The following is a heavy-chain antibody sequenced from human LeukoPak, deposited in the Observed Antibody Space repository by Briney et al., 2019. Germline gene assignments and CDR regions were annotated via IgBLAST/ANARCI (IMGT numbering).Heavy chain of an antibody. D-gene: IGHD3-10*01. Sequence: GGSLRLSCAASGFTFSSYEMNWVRQAPGKGLEWVSYISSSGSTIYYADSVKGRFTISRDNAKNSLYLQMNGLRAEDTAVYYCAKTSYGSGSYYIRERYFDYWGQGTLVTVSS. CDR3: AKTSYGSGSYYIRERYFDY. CDR2: ISSSGSTI. V-gene: IGHV3-48*03. CDR1: GFTFSSYE. J-gene: IGHJ4*02.